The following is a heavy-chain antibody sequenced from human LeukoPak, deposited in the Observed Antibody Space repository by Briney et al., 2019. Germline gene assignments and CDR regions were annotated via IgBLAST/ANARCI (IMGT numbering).Heavy chain of an antibody. J-gene: IGHJ4*02. Sequence: PSETLSLTCTVSGGSISSYYWSWIRQPPGKGLEWIGYIYYSGSTNYNPSLKSRVTISVDTSKNQFSLKLSSVTAADTAVYYCARRHYYGSAYDYWGQGTLVTVSS. V-gene: IGHV4-59*08. D-gene: IGHD3-10*01. CDR1: GGSISSYY. CDR2: IYYSGST. CDR3: ARRHYYGSAYDY.